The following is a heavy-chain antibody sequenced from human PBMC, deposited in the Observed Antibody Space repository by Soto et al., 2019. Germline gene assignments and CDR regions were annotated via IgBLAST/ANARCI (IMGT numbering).Heavy chain of an antibody. Sequence: HPGGSLRLSCAASGFTFSSYWMHWVRQAPGKGLVWVSRINSDGSSTSYADSVKGRFTISRDNAKNTLYLQMNSLRAEDTAVYYCARVRYTSTWYYYGMDVWGQGTTVTVSS. CDR3: ARVRYTSTWYYYGMDV. D-gene: IGHD6-13*01. J-gene: IGHJ6*02. CDR2: INSDGSST. CDR1: GFTFSSYW. V-gene: IGHV3-74*01.